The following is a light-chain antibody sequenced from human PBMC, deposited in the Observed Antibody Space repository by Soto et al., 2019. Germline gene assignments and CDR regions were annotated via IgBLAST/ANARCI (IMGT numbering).Light chain of an antibody. CDR2: DVS. CDR3: CSYAGSYTFYV. CDR1: SSDVGGYNY. Sequence: QSVLTQPRSVSGSPGQSVTISCTGTSSDVGGYNYVSWYQQHPGKAPRLMIYDVSKRPSGVPDRFSGSKSGNTASLTISVLQAEDEADYYCCSYAGSYTFYVFGIGTKVTVL. V-gene: IGLV2-11*01. J-gene: IGLJ1*01.